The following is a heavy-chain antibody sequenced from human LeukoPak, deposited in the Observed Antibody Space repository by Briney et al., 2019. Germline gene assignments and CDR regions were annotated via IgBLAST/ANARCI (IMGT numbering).Heavy chain of an antibody. CDR3: ARGGYSYGLTSDF. Sequence: GALRLSCAASGFPVSSNYMSWVRQAPGKGLEWVSVIYSGGSTDYADSVKGRFTISRDNSKNTVYLQMNSLRAEDTAVYFCARGGYSYGLTSDFWGQGTLVTVSS. D-gene: IGHD5-18*01. CDR1: GFPVSSNY. J-gene: IGHJ4*02. CDR2: IYSGGST. V-gene: IGHV3-66*02.